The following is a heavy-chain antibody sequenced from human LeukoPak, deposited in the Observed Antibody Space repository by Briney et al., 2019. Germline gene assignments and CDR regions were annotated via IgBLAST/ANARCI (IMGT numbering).Heavy chain of an antibody. CDR3: TTESYDR. D-gene: IGHD3-22*01. CDR2: ILSKSEGGTA. CDR1: GFTFSNAW. J-gene: IGHJ4*02. V-gene: IGHV3-15*01. Sequence: GGSLRLSCAASGFTFSNAWMSWVRQAPGKGREWVGRILSKSEGGTADYSSPVKGRFTISRDDSKNTLYLQMDSLKTEDTAIYYCTTESYDRWGQGTLVTVS.